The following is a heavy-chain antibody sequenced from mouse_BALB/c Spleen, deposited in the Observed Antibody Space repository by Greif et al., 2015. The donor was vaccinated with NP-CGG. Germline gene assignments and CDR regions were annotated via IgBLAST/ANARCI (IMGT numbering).Heavy chain of an antibody. CDR3: ARWGITTVGDY. D-gene: IGHD1-1*01. Sequence: QVQLQQSGAELAKPGASVKMSCKASGYTFTSYWMHWVKQRPGQGLEWIGYINPSTGYTEYNQKFKDKATLTADKSSITAYMQLSILTSEDSAVYYCARWGITTVGDYWGQGTSFTVSS. V-gene: IGHV1-7*01. CDR1: GYTFTSYW. CDR2: INPSTGYT. J-gene: IGHJ4*01.